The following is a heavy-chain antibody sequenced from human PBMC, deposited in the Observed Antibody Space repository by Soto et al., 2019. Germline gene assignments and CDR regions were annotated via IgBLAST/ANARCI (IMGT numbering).Heavy chain of an antibody. CDR1: GGTFSSYA. CDR3: ARGGNAPAAIYYYYYGMDV. CDR2: IIPIFGTA. J-gene: IGHJ6*02. V-gene: IGHV1-69*06. Sequence: GASVKVSCKASGGTFSSYAISWVRQAPGQGLEWMGGIIPIFGTANYAQKFQGRVTITADKSTSTAYMELSSLRSEDTAVYYCARGGNAPAAIYYYYYGMDVWGQGTTVTVSS. D-gene: IGHD2-2*02.